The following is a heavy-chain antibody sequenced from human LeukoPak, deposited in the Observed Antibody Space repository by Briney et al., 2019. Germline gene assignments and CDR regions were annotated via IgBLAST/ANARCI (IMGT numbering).Heavy chain of an antibody. CDR1: GGSISSYY. D-gene: IGHD1-1*01. Sequence: SETLSLTCTVSGGSISSYYWSWLRQPPGKGLEWIGYIYYSGSTNYNPSLKSRLTISVDTSKNQFSLKLSSVTAADTAVYYCARARRWNAAVEGWWFDPWGQGTLVTVSS. J-gene: IGHJ5*02. CDR3: ARARRWNAAVEGWWFDP. CDR2: IYYSGST. V-gene: IGHV4-59*01.